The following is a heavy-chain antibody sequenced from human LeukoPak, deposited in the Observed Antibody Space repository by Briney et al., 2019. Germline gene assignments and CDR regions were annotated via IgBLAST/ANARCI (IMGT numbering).Heavy chain of an antibody. J-gene: IGHJ5*02. CDR1: GGSISSSNYY. CDR3: ASDYGDRP. V-gene: IGHV4-39*07. Sequence: PSETLSLTCTVSGGSISSSNYYWGWIRQPPGKGLEWIGNIYYSGSTYYNPSLESRDTMSLDTSKNQFSLKLSSVTAADTAVYYCASDYGDRPWGQGTLVTVSS. D-gene: IGHD4-17*01. CDR2: IYYSGST.